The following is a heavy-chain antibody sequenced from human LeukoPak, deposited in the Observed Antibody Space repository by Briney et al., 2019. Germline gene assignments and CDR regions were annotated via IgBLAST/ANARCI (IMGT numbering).Heavy chain of an antibody. V-gene: IGHV1-18*01. CDR2: ISAYNGNT. J-gene: IGHJ4*02. Sequence: GASVKVSCKASGYTFTSYGISWVRQAPGQGLEWMGWISAYNGNTNYAQKLQGRVTMTTDTSTSTAYMELRSLRSDDTAVYYCARVDVGSSGQRQLKAGSTIIDYWGQGTLVTVSS. D-gene: IGHD6-19*01. CDR1: GYTFTSYG. CDR3: ARVDVGSSGQRQLKAGSTIIDY.